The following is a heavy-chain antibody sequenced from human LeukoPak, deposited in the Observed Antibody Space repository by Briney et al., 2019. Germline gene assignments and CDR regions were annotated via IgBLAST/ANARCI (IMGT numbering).Heavy chain of an antibody. CDR2: IIPIFGTA. D-gene: IGHD3-10*01. V-gene: IGHV1-69*01. CDR1: GGTFSSYA. Sequence: SVKVSXKASGGTFSSYAISWVRQAPGQGLEWMGGIIPIFGTANYAQKFQGRVTITADESTSTAYMELSSLRSEDTAVYYCARESGPYGSGAFDIWGQGTMVTVSS. J-gene: IGHJ3*02. CDR3: ARESGPYGSGAFDI.